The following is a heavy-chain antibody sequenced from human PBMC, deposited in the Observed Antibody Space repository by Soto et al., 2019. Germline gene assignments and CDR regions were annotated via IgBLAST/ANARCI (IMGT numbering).Heavy chain of an antibody. CDR1: GGSISSYYW. CDR2: IFSSDEK. CDR3: VRIRGYDSIIPVDF. Sequence: LSLTCTVSGGSISSYYWSWIRQPPGKALEWLAQIFSSDEKAYSASLKSRLSISKDTSNSQVVLTVTNVDPVDTATYFCVRIRGYDSIIPVDFWGQGILVTVSS. J-gene: IGHJ4*02. V-gene: IGHV2-26*01. D-gene: IGHD6-13*01.